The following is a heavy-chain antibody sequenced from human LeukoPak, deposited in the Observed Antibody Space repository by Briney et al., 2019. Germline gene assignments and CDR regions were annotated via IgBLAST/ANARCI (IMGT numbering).Heavy chain of an antibody. CDR2: ISGSGGST. D-gene: IGHD2-15*01. CDR1: GFTFSRYT. Sequence: GGSLRLSCAASGFTFSRYTMSWVRQAPGKGLEWVSAISGSGGSTYYAGSVKGRFTISRDNSKNTLYLQMNSLRAEDTAVYYCARVYCSGGSCYDQTFDYWGQGTLVTVSS. J-gene: IGHJ4*02. V-gene: IGHV3-23*01. CDR3: ARVYCSGGSCYDQTFDY.